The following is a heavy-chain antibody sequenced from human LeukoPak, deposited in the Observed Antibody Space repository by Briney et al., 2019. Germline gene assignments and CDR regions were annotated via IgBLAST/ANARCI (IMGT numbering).Heavy chain of an antibody. CDR1: GSTFSKYI. CDR2: ISDNGVYT. CDR3: AKWGADKVEWRHYVDS. D-gene: IGHD3-16*01. Sequence: GGSLRLSCAVSGSTFSKYIMSWVRQAPGKGLEWVSGISDNGVYTAYAGSVEGRFTISRDNSKNTLYMQMNSLRAEDAAIYYCAKWGADKVEWRHYVDSWGQGTLVIVSS. J-gene: IGHJ4*02. V-gene: IGHV3-23*01.